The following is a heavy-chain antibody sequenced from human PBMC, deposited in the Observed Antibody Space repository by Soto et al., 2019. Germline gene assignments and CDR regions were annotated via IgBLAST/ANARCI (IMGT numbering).Heavy chain of an antibody. Sequence: QVQLVQSGAEVKKPGASVKVSCKTPGNFCSKYGISWVRQAPGQGLEWMGWINGNTGSTNYAQKFRGRVTMTTDTSTGMVYMELSSLTSDDPAIYYCGRDGDQWDQRYLDYWGQGTLVSV. D-gene: IGHD1-26*01. CDR3: GRDGDQWDQRYLDY. CDR2: INGNTGST. CDR1: GNFCSKYG. V-gene: IGHV1-18*01. J-gene: IGHJ4*02.